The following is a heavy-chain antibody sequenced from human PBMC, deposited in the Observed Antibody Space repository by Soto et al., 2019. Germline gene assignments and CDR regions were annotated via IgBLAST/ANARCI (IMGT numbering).Heavy chain of an antibody. CDR1: GGSISSGDYY. J-gene: IGHJ5*02. CDR3: ARVSSVVLQFSSRFDP. Sequence: SETLSLTCTVSGGSISSGDYYWSWIRQPPGKGLEWIGYIYYSGRSYYNPSLKSRVTISVDTSKNQFSLKLSSVTAADTAVYYCARVSSVVLQFSSRFDPWGQGTLVTVSS. D-gene: IGHD3-3*01. V-gene: IGHV4-30-4*01. CDR2: IYYSGRS.